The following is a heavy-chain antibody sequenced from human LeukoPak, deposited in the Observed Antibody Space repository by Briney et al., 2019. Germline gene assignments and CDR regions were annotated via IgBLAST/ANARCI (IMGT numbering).Heavy chain of an antibody. J-gene: IGHJ3*02. CDR1: GGTFSSYA. D-gene: IGHD3-16*01. CDR2: IIPIFGTA. V-gene: IGHV1-69*05. Sequence: SVKVSCKASGGTFSSYAISWVRQAPGQGLEWMGGIIPIFGTANYAQKFQGRVTITTGESTSTAYMELSSLRSEDTAVYYRARVTPRGKLSYHPHAFDIWGQGTMVTVSS. CDR3: ARVTPRGKLSYHPHAFDI.